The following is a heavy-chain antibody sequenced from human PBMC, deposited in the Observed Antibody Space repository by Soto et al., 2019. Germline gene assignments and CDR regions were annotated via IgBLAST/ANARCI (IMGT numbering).Heavy chain of an antibody. D-gene: IGHD3-16*01. CDR2: IYYSGNT. CDR1: GGSTSSDNY. Sequence: NPSETLSLTCTVSGGSTSSDNYWSWIRQPPGKGPEWIGHIYYSGNTDYNPSLKSRLAISIDTSKNQFSLKLSSVTAADTAVYFCAREGGESSDGLYYFDSWGQGSLVTVYS. V-gene: IGHV4-30-4*01. CDR3: AREGGESSDGLYYFDS. J-gene: IGHJ4*02.